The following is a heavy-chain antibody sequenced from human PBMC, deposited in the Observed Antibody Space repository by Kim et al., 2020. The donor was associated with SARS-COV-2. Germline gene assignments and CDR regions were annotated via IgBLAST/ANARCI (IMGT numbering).Heavy chain of an antibody. J-gene: IGHJ4*02. V-gene: IGHV1-2*02. CDR1: GYTFTGYY. Sequence: ASVKVSCKASGYTFTGYYMHWVRQAPGQGLEWMGWINPNSGGTNYAQKFQGRVTMTRDTSISTAYMELSRLRSDDTAVYYCARHLYSSSWIQFDYWGQGTLVTVSS. CDR2: INPNSGGT. CDR3: ARHLYSSSWIQFDY. D-gene: IGHD6-13*01.